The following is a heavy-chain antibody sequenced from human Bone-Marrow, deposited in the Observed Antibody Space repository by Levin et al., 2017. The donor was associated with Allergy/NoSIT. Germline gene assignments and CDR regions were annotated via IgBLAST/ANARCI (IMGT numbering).Heavy chain of an antibody. CDR3: ARQTTVFGVIRYFDS. D-gene: IGHD3-3*01. J-gene: IGHJ4*01. CDR1: GFTFSDYE. CDR2: SSSSGSVI. Sequence: GGSLRLSCAASGFTFSDYEMNWVRQAPGKGLEWVSYSSSSGSVIYYADSVKGRFTISRDNAKNSLYLQMNSLRAEDTAFYYCARQTTVFGVIRYFDSWGHGTQVTVSS. V-gene: IGHV3-48*03.